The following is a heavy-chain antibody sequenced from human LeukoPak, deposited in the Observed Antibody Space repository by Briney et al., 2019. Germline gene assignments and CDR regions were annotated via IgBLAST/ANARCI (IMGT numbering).Heavy chain of an antibody. J-gene: IGHJ4*02. Sequence: GGSLRLSCAASGFTFSTYSMNWVRQAPGKGLEWVSSISYSSTYIYYADSVKGRFTISRDNAKNSLYLQMNSLRAEDTAVYYCARDRVVYGDSPNLDYWGQGTLVTVSS. V-gene: IGHV3-21*01. CDR3: ARDRVVYGDSPNLDY. CDR1: GFTFSTYS. D-gene: IGHD4-17*01. CDR2: ISYSSTYI.